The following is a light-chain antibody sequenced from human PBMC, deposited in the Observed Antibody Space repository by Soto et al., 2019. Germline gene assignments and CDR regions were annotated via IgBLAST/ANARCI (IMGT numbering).Light chain of an antibody. V-gene: IGLV4-69*01. CDR2: LNSDGSH. CDR3: QTWGTGIQV. CDR1: SGYSSYA. J-gene: IGLJ3*02. Sequence: QLVLTQSPSASASLGASVKLTCTLSSGYSSYAIAWHQQQPEKGPRYLMKLNSDGSHSKGDGIPDRFSGSSSGAERYLTISSLQSEYEADYYCQTWGTGIQVFGGGTKLTVL.